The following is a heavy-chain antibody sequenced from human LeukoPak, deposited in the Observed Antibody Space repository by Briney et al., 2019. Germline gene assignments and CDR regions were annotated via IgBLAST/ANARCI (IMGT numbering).Heavy chain of an antibody. V-gene: IGHV3-48*02. D-gene: IGHD6-19*01. CDR2: LRSGSNTI. J-gene: IGHJ4*02. CDR1: GFTFSSYS. Sequence: PGGSPRLSSAASGFTFSSYSINLVRQAPGKGLEWVSFLRSGSNTIYYADSVEGRFTVSRDIAKNSLYLQMNSLRDEDTAVYYCARILEDSTGWYHFDYWGQGTLVTVS. CDR3: ARILEDSTGWYHFDY.